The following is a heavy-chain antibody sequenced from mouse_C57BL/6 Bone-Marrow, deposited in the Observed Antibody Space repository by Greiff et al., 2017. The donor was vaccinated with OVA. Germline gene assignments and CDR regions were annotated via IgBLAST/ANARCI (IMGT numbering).Heavy chain of an antibody. CDR1: GFTFTSYG. CDR3: ARSYYGDDGAWFAY. D-gene: IGHD2-9*01. V-gene: IGHV1-81*01. Sequence: VQLQQSGAELARPGASVKLSCKASGFTFTSYGISWVKQRTGQGLEWIGEIYPRSGTTYYYEKFKGTGTLTADKYSSTAYMELRSLTSEDSAVYYCARSYYGDDGAWFAYWGQGTLVTVSA. J-gene: IGHJ3*01. CDR2: IYPRSGTT.